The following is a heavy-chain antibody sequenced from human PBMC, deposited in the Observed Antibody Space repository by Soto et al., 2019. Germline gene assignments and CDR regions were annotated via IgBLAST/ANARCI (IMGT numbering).Heavy chain of an antibody. CDR3: ARDLRPSRGSGWPQGG. V-gene: IGHV1-69*05. CDR2: IIPIFGTA. D-gene: IGHD6-19*01. Sequence: GXSXKVSFKASGGTXTSYAMGLVRQAPGQSLEWIGWIIPIFGTANYAQKRQGRVTMTTDTSTSTAYMELRSLSYDDTAVYYCARDLRPSRGSGWPQGGWGQGTMVNVSS. J-gene: IGHJ4*02. CDR1: GGTXTSYA.